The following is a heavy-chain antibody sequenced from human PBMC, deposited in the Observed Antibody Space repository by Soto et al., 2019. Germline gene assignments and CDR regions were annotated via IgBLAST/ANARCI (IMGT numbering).Heavy chain of an antibody. CDR2: IYSSGST. CDR3: ASTSSWIQLWSIHDAFDI. CDR1: GGFISSYY. J-gene: IGHJ3*02. D-gene: IGHD5-18*01. V-gene: IGHV4-59*01. Sequence: PSETLSLTCAVSGGFISSYYWNWIRQPPGKGLEWIGYIYSSGSTNYNPSLKSRVTISVGTWKNQFSLRLASVTAADTAVYYCASTSSWIQLWSIHDAFDIWGQGTMVTVSS.